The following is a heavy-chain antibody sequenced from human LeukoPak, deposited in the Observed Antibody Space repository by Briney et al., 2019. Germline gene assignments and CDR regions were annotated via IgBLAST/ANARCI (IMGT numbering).Heavy chain of an antibody. CDR3: ARDKIVGPTLLGY. Sequence: GGSLRLSCAASGFTFSDFWMSWVRQAPGKGLEWVAHINQDGSAKYYVDSLKGRFTISRDNAKNSLYLQVNRLRAEDTAVYYCARDKIVGPTLLGYCGQGTLVTVSS. J-gene: IGHJ4*02. D-gene: IGHD1-26*01. V-gene: IGHV3-7*01. CDR2: INQDGSAK. CDR1: GFTFSDFW.